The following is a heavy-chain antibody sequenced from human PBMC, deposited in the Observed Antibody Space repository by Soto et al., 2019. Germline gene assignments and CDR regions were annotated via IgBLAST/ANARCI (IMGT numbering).Heavy chain of an antibody. Sequence: GASVKVSCKASGYTFTSYDINWVRQATGQGLEWMGWMNPNSGNTGYAQKFQGRVTMTRNTSISTAYMELSSLRSEDTAVYYCAREKASIVGATTGPFDYWGQGTLVTVSS. J-gene: IGHJ4*02. V-gene: IGHV1-8*01. CDR3: AREKASIVGATTGPFDY. D-gene: IGHD1-26*01. CDR1: GYTFTSYD. CDR2: MNPNSGNT.